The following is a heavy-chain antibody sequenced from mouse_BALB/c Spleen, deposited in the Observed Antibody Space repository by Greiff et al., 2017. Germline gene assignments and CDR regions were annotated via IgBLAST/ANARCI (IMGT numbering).Heavy chain of an antibody. V-gene: IGHV14-3*02. Sequence: EVMLVESGAELVKPGASVKLSCTASGFNIKDTYMHWVKQRPEQGLEWIGRIDPANGNTKYDPKFQGKATITADTSSNTAYLQLSSLTSEDTAAYYCARYYFDYWGQGTTLTVSS. J-gene: IGHJ2*01. CDR2: IDPANGNT. CDR1: GFNIKDTY. CDR3: ARYYFDY.